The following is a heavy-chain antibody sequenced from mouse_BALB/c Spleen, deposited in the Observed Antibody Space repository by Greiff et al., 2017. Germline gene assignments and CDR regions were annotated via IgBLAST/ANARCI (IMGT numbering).Heavy chain of an antibody. V-gene: IGHV3-2*02. CDR2: ISYSGST. D-gene: IGHD1-1*01. Sequence: EVKLLESGPGLVKPSQSLSLTCTVTGYSITSDYAWNWIRQFPGNKLEWMGYISYSGSTSYNPSLKSRISITRDTSKNQFFLQLNSVTTEDTATYYCASGRYYYGSSYWYFDVWGAGTTVTVSS. J-gene: IGHJ1*01. CDR1: GYSITSDYA. CDR3: ASGRYYYGSSYWYFDV.